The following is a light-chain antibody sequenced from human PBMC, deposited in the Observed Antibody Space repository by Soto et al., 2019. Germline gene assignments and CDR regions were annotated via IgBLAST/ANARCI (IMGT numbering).Light chain of an antibody. Sequence: DIKMNQSPSTLSASEGDRVTISCRASQSVSIWLAWYQQKPGRAPKLLIYNSSILESGVPSRFSGSGSGTEYTPTTSSRQPDEDLTNYYQQYANTPRTFGQGTKVDIK. CDR1: QSVSIW. CDR2: NSS. CDR3: QQYANTPRT. J-gene: IGKJ1*01. V-gene: IGKV1-5*03.